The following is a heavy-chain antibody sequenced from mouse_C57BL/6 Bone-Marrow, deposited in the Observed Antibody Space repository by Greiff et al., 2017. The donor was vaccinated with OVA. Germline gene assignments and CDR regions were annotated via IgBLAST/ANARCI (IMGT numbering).Heavy chain of an antibody. D-gene: IGHD1-1*01. CDR3: ARERGWLLASDY. CDR1: GFTFTSYG. CDR2: IYPRSGNT. V-gene: IGHV1-81*01. Sequence: QVQLQQSGAGLARPGASVKLSCKASGFTFTSYGISWVKQRPGQGLEWIGEIYPRSGNTYYNETFKGKATLTADKSSSTVYMELRSLTSEDSADYVGARERGWLLASDYWGQGTTLTVSS. J-gene: IGHJ2*01.